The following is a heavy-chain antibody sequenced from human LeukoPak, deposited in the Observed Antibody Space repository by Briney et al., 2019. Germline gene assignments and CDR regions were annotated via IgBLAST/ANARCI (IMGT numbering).Heavy chain of an antibody. Sequence: ASVKVSCKASGYTFTGYYMHWVRHAPGQGLEWMGWINPNSGGTNYAQKFQGRVTMTRDTSISTAYMELSRLRSDDTAVYYCARDLQWPDAFDIWGPGTMVTVSS. J-gene: IGHJ3*02. CDR3: ARDLQWPDAFDI. CDR1: GYTFTGYY. D-gene: IGHD6-19*01. CDR2: INPNSGGT. V-gene: IGHV1-2*02.